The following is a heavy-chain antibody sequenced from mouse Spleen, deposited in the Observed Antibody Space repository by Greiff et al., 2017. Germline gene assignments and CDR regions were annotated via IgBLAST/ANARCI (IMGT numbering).Heavy chain of an antibody. Sequence: VQLQQSGPELVKPGALVKISCKASGYTFTSYDINWVQQRPGQGLVWIGLFYPGDGSTKYNEKFKGKATLTADKSSSTAYMQLSSLTSENSAVYFCARKSGNSEGWYFDVWGAGTTVTVSS. CDR1: GYTFTSYD. V-gene: IGHV1S56*01. D-gene: IGHD1-3*01. J-gene: IGHJ1*01. CDR2: FYPGDGST. CDR3: ARKSGNSEGWYFDV.